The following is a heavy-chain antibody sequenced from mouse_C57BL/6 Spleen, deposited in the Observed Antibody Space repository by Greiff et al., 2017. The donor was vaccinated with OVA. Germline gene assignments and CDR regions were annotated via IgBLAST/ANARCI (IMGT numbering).Heavy chain of an antibody. J-gene: IGHJ2*01. CDR3: ARQEGSSYFDY. V-gene: IGHV5-12*01. Sequence: DVKLVESGGGLVQPGGSLKLSCAASGFTFSDYYMYWVRQTPEKRLEWVAYISNGGGSTYYPDTVKGRFTISRDNAKNTLYLQMSRLKSEDTAMYYCARQEGSSYFDYWGQGTTLTVSS. CDR1: GFTFSDYY. D-gene: IGHD1-1*01. CDR2: ISNGGGST.